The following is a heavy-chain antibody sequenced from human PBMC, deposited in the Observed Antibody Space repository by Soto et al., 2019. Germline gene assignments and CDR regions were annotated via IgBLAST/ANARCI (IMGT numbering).Heavy chain of an antibody. D-gene: IGHD5-18*01. J-gene: IGHJ4*02. CDR2: ISYDGSNK. CDR3: AKEWGYSYGPYFDY. CDR1: GFTFSSYG. V-gene: IGHV3-30*18. Sequence: PGGSLRLSCAASGFTFSSYGMHWVRQAPGKGLEWVAVISYDGSNKYYADSVKGRFTISRDNSKNTPYLQMNSLRAEDTAVYYCAKEWGYSYGPYFDYWGQGTLVTVSS.